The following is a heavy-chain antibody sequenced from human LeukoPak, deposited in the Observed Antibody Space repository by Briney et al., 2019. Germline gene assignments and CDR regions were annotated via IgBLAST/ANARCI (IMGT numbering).Heavy chain of an antibody. Sequence: ASVTVSFTASGYTFTSYYMHWVRQAPGQGLEWMGIINPSGGSTSYAQKFQGRVTMTRDTSTSTVYMELSSLRSEDTAVYYCASGPYYYNYYFDYWGQGTLVTVSS. D-gene: IGHD3-10*01. V-gene: IGHV1-46*01. CDR3: ASGPYYYNYYFDY. CDR2: INPSGGST. CDR1: GYTFTSYY. J-gene: IGHJ4*02.